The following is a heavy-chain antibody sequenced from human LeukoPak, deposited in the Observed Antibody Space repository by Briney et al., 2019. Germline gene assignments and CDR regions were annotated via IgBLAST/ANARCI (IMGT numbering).Heavy chain of an antibody. V-gene: IGHV4-34*01. D-gene: IGHD1-1*01. CDR1: GGSFSGYY. CDR2: TNHSGST. CDR3: ARGRITKYNWFDP. J-gene: IGHJ5*02. Sequence: SETLSLTCAVYGGSFSGYYWSWIRQPPGKGLEWIGETNHSGSTNYNPSLKSRVTISVGTSKNQFSLKLSSVTAADTAVYYCARGRITKYNWFDPWGQGTLVTVSS.